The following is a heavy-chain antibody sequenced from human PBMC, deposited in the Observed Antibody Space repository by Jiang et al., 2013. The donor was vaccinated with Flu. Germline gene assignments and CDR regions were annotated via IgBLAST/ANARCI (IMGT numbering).Heavy chain of an antibody. CDR3: AKDYNGVVAAAILFEY. CDR1: GFSFSTYA. V-gene: IGHV3-23*01. J-gene: IGHJ4*02. CDR2: INEVGGT. Sequence: QLLESGGGLVQPGGSLRLSCAASGFSFSTYAVSWVRQAPGKGLEWVSGINEVGGTYYADSVKGRFTISRDTSRSTLFLQMDTLRDEDTAVYYCAKDYNGVVAAAILFEYWGQGTLVTVSS. D-gene: IGHD2-15*01.